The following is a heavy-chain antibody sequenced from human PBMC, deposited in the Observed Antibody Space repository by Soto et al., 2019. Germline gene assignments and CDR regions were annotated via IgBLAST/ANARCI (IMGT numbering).Heavy chain of an antibody. J-gene: IGHJ6*02. D-gene: IGHD2-2*01. CDR1: GGTFSSYA. V-gene: IGHV1-69*06. Sequence: SVKVSCKASGGTFSSYAISWVRQAPGQGLEWMGGIIPIFGTANYAQKFQGRVTITADKSTSTAYMELSSLRSEDTAVYYCARAIVVVQAASYYYGMDVWGQGTTVTVSS. CDR2: IIPIFGTA. CDR3: ARAIVVVQAASYYYGMDV.